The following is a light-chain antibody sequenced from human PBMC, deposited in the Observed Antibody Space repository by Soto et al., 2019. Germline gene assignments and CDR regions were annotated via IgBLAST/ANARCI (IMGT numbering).Light chain of an antibody. CDR3: KQYESTPPT. CDR2: WAS. CDR1: QSVLYSSNNKNY. V-gene: IGKV4-1*01. Sequence: DIVMTQSPDSLAVSLGERATINCKSSQSVLYSSNNKNYLAWYQQRPGQPPKLLIYWASTRESGVPDRFSGSGSGTDFTLTITSLQADDVAVYYCKQYESTPPTFGQGTKLEIK. J-gene: IGKJ2*01.